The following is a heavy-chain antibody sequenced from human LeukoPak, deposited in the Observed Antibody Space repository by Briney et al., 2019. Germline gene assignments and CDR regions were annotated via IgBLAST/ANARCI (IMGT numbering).Heavy chain of an antibody. D-gene: IGHD6-19*01. Sequence: SQTLSLTCAISRDSVSSNSAAWNWIRQSPSRGLEWLGRTYYRSKWYNDYAVSVKSRITINTDTSKSQFSLQLNSVTPEDTAVYYCTREVAGTWAFDIWGQGTRVTVSS. CDR1: RDSVSSNSAA. CDR3: TREVAGTWAFDI. V-gene: IGHV6-1*01. J-gene: IGHJ3*02. CDR2: TYYRSKWYN.